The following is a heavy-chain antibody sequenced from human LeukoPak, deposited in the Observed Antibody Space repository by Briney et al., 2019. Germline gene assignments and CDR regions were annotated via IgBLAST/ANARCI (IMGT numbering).Heavy chain of an antibody. V-gene: IGHV5-51*01. Sequence: GESLKISCKGSGYSFTSYWIGWVRQMPGKSLEWMGIIYPCDSDTRYSPSFQGQVTISADKSISTAYLQWSSLKASDTAMYYCARHGDYAFWYNWFDPWGQGTLVTVSS. CDR1: GYSFTSYW. CDR3: ARHGDYAFWYNWFDP. J-gene: IGHJ5*02. D-gene: IGHD4-17*01. CDR2: IYPCDSDT.